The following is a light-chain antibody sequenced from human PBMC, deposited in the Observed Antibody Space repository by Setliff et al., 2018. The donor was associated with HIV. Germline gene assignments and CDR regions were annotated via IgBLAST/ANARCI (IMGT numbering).Light chain of an antibody. CDR3: CAYAGSDV. CDR2: EVS. J-gene: IGLJ1*01. V-gene: IGLV2-23*02. CDR1: SSDVGRFKL. Sequence: ALAQPASVSGSPGQSITIPCTGTSSDVGRFKLVSWYQQYPGKAPKVLIYEVSKRPSGISGRFSGSVSGNTASLTISGLQAEDEADYYCCAYAGSDVFGSGTKVTVL.